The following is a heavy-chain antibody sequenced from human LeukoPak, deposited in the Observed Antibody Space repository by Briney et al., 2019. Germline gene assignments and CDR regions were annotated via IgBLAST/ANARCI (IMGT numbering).Heavy chain of an antibody. CDR2: ISWNSDSI. Sequence: GGSLRLSCAASGITFDDYAMHWVRQAPGKGLEWVSGISWNSDSIGYADSVKGRFTISRDNAKNSVYLQMNSLRPEDTALYYCAKDSQTRYCSGGSCYSAWFDSWGQGTLVTVSS. D-gene: IGHD2-15*01. V-gene: IGHV3-9*01. CDR1: GITFDDYA. J-gene: IGHJ5*01. CDR3: AKDSQTRYCSGGSCYSAWFDS.